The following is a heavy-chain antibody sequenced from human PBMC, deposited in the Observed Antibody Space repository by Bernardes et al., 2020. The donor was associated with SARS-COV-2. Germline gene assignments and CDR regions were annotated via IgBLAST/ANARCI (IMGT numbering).Heavy chain of an antibody. D-gene: IGHD4-17*01. CDR2: LYGVGTT. CDR3: AGYGGNSY. Sequence: GGSLRLCCVASGFTVSNNHVTWVRQAPGKGLECVSVLYGVGTTIYADSVRGRFTITRDTSKNTVYLQMSSLRADDTAIYYCAGYGGNSYWGQGTQVTVS. V-gene: IGHV3-53*01. J-gene: IGHJ4*02. CDR1: GFTVSNNH.